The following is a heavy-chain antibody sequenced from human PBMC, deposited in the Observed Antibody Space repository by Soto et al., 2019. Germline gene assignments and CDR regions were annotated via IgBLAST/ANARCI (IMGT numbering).Heavy chain of an antibody. V-gene: IGHV3-23*01. Sequence: GGSLRLSCAASGFTFSSYAMSWVRQAPGKGLEWVSSISRSGGSTYYADSVKGRFTISRDNSKNTLYLQMNSLRAEDTAVYHCAKVLAAAGTDYWGQGTLVTVSS. CDR3: AKVLAAAGTDY. CDR2: ISRSGGST. J-gene: IGHJ4*02. D-gene: IGHD6-13*01. CDR1: GFTFSSYA.